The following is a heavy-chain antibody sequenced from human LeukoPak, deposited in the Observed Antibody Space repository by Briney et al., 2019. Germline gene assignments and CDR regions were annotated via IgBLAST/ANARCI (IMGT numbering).Heavy chain of an antibody. CDR2: ISSSSSYI. D-gene: IGHD1-26*01. V-gene: IGHV3-21*01. Sequence: GGSLRLSCAASGFTFSSYSMNWVRQAPGKGLEWVSSISSSSSYIYYADSVKGRFTISRDNAKNSLYLQMNSLRAEDTAVYYCAKDLEGSYADDYWGQGTLVTVSS. J-gene: IGHJ4*02. CDR3: AKDLEGSYADDY. CDR1: GFTFSSYS.